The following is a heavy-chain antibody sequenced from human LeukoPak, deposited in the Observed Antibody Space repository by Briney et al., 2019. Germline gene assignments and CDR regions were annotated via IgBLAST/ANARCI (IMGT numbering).Heavy chain of an antibody. J-gene: IGHJ4*02. CDR2: ISYDGSNK. D-gene: IGHD2-2*03. CDR1: GFTFSSYG. V-gene: IGHV3-30*18. Sequence: GRSLRLSCAASGFTFSSYGMHWVRQAPGKGLEWVAVISYDGSNKYYADSVKGRFTISRDNSKDTLYLQMNSLRAEDTAVYYCAKDPTYLDIVVVPAAIDYWGQGTLVTVSS. CDR3: AKDPTYLDIVVVPAAIDY.